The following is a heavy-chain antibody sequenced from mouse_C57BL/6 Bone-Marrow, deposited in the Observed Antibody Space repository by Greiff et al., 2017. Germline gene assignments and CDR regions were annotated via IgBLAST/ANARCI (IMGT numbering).Heavy chain of an antibody. CDR2: IYPGSGNT. J-gene: IGHJ2*01. V-gene: IGHV1-76*01. D-gene: IGHD3-3*01. CDR1: GYTFTDYY. Sequence: QVQLQQSGAELVRPGASVKLSCKASGYTFTDYYINWVKQRPGQGLEWIARIYPGSGNTYYNEKFKGKATLTAEKSSSTAYMQLSSLTSEDSAVYFCARGEGRDYFDYWGQGTTLTVSS. CDR3: ARGEGRDYFDY.